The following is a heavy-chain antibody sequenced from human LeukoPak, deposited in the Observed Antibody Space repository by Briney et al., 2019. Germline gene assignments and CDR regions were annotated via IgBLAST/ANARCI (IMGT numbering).Heavy chain of an antibody. Sequence: GESLKISCKGSGYSFTSYWIGWVRQMPGKGLGWMGIIYPGDSDTRYSPSFQGQVTISADKSISTAYLQWSSLKASDTAMYYCARQVPYSSSAYFYYYYMDVWGKGTTVTVSS. CDR3: ARQVPYSSSAYFYYYYMDV. J-gene: IGHJ6*03. CDR2: IYPGDSDT. D-gene: IGHD6-6*01. CDR1: GYSFTSYW. V-gene: IGHV5-51*01.